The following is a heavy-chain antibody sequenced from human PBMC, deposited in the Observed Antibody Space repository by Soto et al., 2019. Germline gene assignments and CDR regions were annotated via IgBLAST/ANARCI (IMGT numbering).Heavy chain of an antibody. J-gene: IGHJ6*02. CDR3: AREFSSGWYRYGMDV. CDR1: GFTFSTSG. D-gene: IGHD6-19*01. CDR2: IWYDGSNK. V-gene: IGHV3-33*01. Sequence: QVQLVESGGGVVQPGRSLRLSCAASGFTFSTSGMHWVRQAPGPGLEWVAVIWYDGSNKYYADSVKGRFTISRDNSKNTLYLQMNSLRAEDTAVYYCAREFSSGWYRYGMDVWGQGTTVTVSS.